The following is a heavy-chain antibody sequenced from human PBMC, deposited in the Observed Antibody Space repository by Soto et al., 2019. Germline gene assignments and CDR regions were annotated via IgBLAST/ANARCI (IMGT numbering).Heavy chain of an antibody. J-gene: IGHJ6*02. Sequence: QVQLVESGGGVAQPGRSLRLSCAASGFTFSSYAMHWVRQAPGKGLEWVAVISYDGSNKYYADSVKGRFTISRDNSKNTLYLQMNSLRAEDTAVYYCARDEIRFSWAYGMDVWGPGTKVSVSS. V-gene: IGHV3-30-3*01. CDR3: ARDEIRFSWAYGMDV. CDR1: GFTFSSYA. CDR2: ISYDGSNK. D-gene: IGHD3-3*01.